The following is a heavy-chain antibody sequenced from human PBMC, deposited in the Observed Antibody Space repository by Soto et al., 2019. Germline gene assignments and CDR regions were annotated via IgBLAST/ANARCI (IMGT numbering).Heavy chain of an antibody. Sequence: SETLSLTCTVSGGSISSSSYYWGWIRQPPGKGLEWIGSIYYSGSTYYNPSLKSRVTISVDTSKNQFSLKLSSVTAAEPAVFYCARHSPAAMVRGVIIPPTAFWYYYYGMDVWGQGTTVTVSS. D-gene: IGHD3-10*01. CDR2: IYYSGST. V-gene: IGHV4-39*01. CDR1: GGSISSSSYY. J-gene: IGHJ6*02. CDR3: ARHSPAAMVRGVIIPPTAFWYYYYGMDV.